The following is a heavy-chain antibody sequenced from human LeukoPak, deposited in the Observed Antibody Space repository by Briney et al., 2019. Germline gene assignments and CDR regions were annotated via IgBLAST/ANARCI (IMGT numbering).Heavy chain of an antibody. Sequence: ASVKVSCKASGYTFTSYGISWVRQAPGQGLEWMGWISAYNGNTNYAQKLQGRVTMTTDTSTSTAYMELRSLRSDDTAVYYCARDLVDTAMDGYFDYWGQGTLVTVSS. CDR3: ARDLVDTAMDGYFDY. J-gene: IGHJ4*02. CDR2: ISAYNGNT. D-gene: IGHD5-18*01. CDR1: GYTFTSYG. V-gene: IGHV1-18*01.